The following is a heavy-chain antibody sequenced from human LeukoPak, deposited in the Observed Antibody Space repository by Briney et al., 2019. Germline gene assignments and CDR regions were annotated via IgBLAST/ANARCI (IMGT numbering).Heavy chain of an antibody. J-gene: IGHJ4*02. Sequence: GGSLRLSCAASGFTFSSYAMHWVRQAPGKGLEYVSAISSNGGSTYYANSVKGRFTISKDNSKNTLYLQMGSLRAEDMAVYYCARGSGLDYWGQGTLVTVSS. V-gene: IGHV3-64*01. CDR3: ARGSGLDY. D-gene: IGHD2-15*01. CDR2: ISSNGGST. CDR1: GFTFSSYA.